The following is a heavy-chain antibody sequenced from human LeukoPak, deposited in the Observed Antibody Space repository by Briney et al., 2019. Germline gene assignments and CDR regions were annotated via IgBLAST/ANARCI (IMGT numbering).Heavy chain of an antibody. D-gene: IGHD2-2*01. CDR2: IYYSGST. J-gene: IGHJ5*02. CDR1: GGSISNSNYY. V-gene: IGHV4-39*02. Sequence: SETLSLTCTVSGGSISNSNYYWGWIRQPPGKGLEWIGNIYYSGSTYYNPSLRSRVTISVDTSKNQFSLKLSSVTAADTAVYYCAKDHRPAQLALPSTNDDPWGQGTLVTVSS. CDR3: AKDHRPAQLALPSTNDDP.